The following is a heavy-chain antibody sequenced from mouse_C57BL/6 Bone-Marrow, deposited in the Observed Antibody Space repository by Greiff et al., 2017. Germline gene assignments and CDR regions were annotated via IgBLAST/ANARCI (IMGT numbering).Heavy chain of an antibody. CDR3: ARDPSTTVVARYWYFDV. V-gene: IGHV5-16*01. CDR2: INYDGSST. J-gene: IGHJ1*03. Sequence: EVKLMESEGGLVQPGSSMKLSCTASGFTFSDYYMAWVRQVPEKGLEWVANINYDGSSTYYLDSLKSRFIISRANAKNILYLQMSSLKSEDTATYYCARDPSTTVVARYWYFDVWGTGTTVTVSS. CDR1: GFTFSDYY. D-gene: IGHD1-1*01.